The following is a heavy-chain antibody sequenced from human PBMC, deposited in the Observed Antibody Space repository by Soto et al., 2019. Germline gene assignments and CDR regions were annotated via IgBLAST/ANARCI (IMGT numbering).Heavy chain of an antibody. CDR3: VRGNSGWSPYRSRLFHFYYMDG. V-gene: IGHV4-59*08. Sequence: SETLSLTCTVSGGSISSYYWTWIRQPLGKGLEWLGYISDSGNTNYNPSLKSRVAMSIDTSKRQLSLNLWSLSAADTAVYYCVRGNSGWSPYRSRLFHFYYMDGWGKANTVTVSS. CDR2: ISDSGNT. D-gene: IGHD6-19*01. CDR1: GGSISSYY. J-gene: IGHJ6*03.